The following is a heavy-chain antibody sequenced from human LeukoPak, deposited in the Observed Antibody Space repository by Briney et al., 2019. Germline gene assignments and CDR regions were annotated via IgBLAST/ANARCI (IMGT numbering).Heavy chain of an antibody. CDR2: ISGSGGST. V-gene: IGHV3-23*01. Sequence: PGGSLRLSCAASGFTFSSYAMSWVRQAPGKGLEWVSAISGSGGSTYYADSVKGRFTISRENSKNTLYLQMNSLRAEDTAVYYCAKDTCGGDCSWAFDIWGQGTMVTVSS. CDR1: GFTFSSYA. CDR3: AKDTCGGDCSWAFDI. D-gene: IGHD2-21*01. J-gene: IGHJ3*02.